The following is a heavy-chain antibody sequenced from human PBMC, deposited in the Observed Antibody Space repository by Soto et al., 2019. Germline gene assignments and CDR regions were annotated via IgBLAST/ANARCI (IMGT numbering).Heavy chain of an antibody. J-gene: IGHJ5*02. CDR1: GFAFSNFA. D-gene: IGHD6-13*01. CDR2: IGSGSRGT. CDR3: AAPRAAVPHTRYFDP. V-gene: IGHV3-23*01. Sequence: EAQLLESGGGLVQPGGSLRLSCAASGFAFSNFATSWVRQAPGKGLEWVSAIGSGSRGTHYAESVEDRFTISRDDSKNTLYLQLNSLTAEDTAVYYCAAPRAAVPHTRYFDPWGQGTPVTVSP.